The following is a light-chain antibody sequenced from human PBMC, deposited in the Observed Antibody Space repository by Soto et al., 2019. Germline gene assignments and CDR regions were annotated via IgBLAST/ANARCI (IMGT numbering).Light chain of an antibody. CDR2: XVS. CDR3: SSYGASSTL. CDR1: NIGSYSY. J-gene: IGLJ3*02. V-gene: IGLV2-14*03. Sequence: NIGSYSYVSWYQQHPGKAXXXXXXXVSYRPSGISDRFSGSKSGNTASLTISGLQPEDEADYYCSSYGASSTLFXGGTKLTVL.